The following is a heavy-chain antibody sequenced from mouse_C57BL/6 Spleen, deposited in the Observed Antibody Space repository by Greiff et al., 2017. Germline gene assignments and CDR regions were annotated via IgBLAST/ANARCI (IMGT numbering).Heavy chain of an antibody. CDR2: IDPDDGDT. CDR3: ARYYRNYVEAMDY. J-gene: IGHJ4*01. D-gene: IGHD2-5*01. CDR1: GFNIKDYY. Sequence: EVKLVESGAELVKPGASVKLSCTASGFNIKDYYMHWVKQRTEQGLEWIGRIDPDDGDTKYAPKFQGKATITADTSSNTAYLQLSSLTSEDTAVYYCARYYRNYVEAMDYWGQGTSVTVSS. V-gene: IGHV14-2*01.